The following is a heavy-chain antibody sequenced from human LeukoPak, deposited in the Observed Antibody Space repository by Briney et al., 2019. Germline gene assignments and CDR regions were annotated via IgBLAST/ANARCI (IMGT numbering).Heavy chain of an antibody. Sequence: PGGSLRLSCAASGFTFTSYSFNWVRQAPGKGLEWVSYIGGSNSAINYADSVKGRFTISRDNAKNSLYLQMNSLRDEDTAVYYCAKDPRHSTNWFFDYWGQGTLVTVSS. CDR1: GFTFTSYS. CDR2: IGGSNSAI. J-gene: IGHJ4*02. D-gene: IGHD6-13*01. V-gene: IGHV3-48*02. CDR3: AKDPRHSTNWFFDY.